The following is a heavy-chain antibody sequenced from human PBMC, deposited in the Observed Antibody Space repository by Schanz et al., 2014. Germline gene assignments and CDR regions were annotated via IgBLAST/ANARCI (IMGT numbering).Heavy chain of an antibody. J-gene: IGHJ6*03. CDR1: GYTFTSYG. V-gene: IGHV1-69*09. CDR2: IIPILGIA. D-gene: IGHD2-2*02. Sequence: QVLQVQSGSELKKPGTSVKASCKASGYTFTSYGINWVRQAPGQGLEWMGRIIPILGIANYAQKFQGRVTITADKSTFTAYMDVSSLRSEDTAVYYCAGTYCSSTSCYTGYYYMDVWGKGTTVTVSS. CDR3: AGTYCSSTSCYTGYYYMDV.